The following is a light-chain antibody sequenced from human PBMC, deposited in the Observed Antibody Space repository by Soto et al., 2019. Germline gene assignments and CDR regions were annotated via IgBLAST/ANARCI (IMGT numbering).Light chain of an antibody. J-gene: IGKJ3*01. V-gene: IGKV3-11*01. CDR1: QSVSSY. Sequence: EIVLTQSPATLSLSPGERATLSCRASQSVSSYLAWYQQKPGQAPRLPIYDASNRATGIPARFSDSGSGTDFTLTISSLEPEDFAVYYCQQRSKWRTFGPGTKVDIK. CDR3: QQRSKWRT. CDR2: DAS.